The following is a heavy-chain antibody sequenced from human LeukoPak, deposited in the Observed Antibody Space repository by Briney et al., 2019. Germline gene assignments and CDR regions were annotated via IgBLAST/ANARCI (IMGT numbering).Heavy chain of an antibody. CDR2: IYSGGST. V-gene: IGHV3-53*01. CDR3: ARDYYGSGSWDY. D-gene: IGHD3-10*01. CDR1: GFNVNCNY. Sequence: GGSLRLSCGASGFNVNCNYMSWVRQAAGKGLAWVSVIYSGGSTYYADSVKGRFTISRDNSKNTLYLQMNSLRAEDTAVYYCARDYYGSGSWDYWGQGNLVTVSS. J-gene: IGHJ4*02.